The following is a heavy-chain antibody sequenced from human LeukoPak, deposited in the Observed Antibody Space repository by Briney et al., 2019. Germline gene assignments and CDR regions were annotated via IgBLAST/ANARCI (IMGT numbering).Heavy chain of an antibody. D-gene: IGHD3-10*01. J-gene: IGHJ4*02. CDR2: ISAYNGNT. V-gene: IGHV1-18*01. Sequence: GASVKVSCKASGYTFTSYGISWVRQAPGQGLEWMGWISAYNGNTNYAQKLQGRVTMTTDTSTSTAYMELRSLRSDDTAVYYCARGNVRGVITIKNYFDYWGQGTLVTVSS. CDR1: GYTFTSYG. CDR3: ARGNVRGVITIKNYFDY.